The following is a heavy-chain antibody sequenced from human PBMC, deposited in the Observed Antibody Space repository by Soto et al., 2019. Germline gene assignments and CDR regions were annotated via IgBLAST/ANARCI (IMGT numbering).Heavy chain of an antibody. D-gene: IGHD5-12*01. J-gene: IGHJ4*02. CDR2: ISYDGSNK. V-gene: IGHV3-30-3*01. CDR3: ASDGLRRLGFDY. CDR1: GCTFSSYA. Sequence: QVQLVESGGGVVQPGRSLRLSCAASGCTFSSYAMHWVRQAPGKGLEWVAVISYDGSNKYYADSVKGRFTISRDNSKNTLYLQMNSLRAEDSAVYYCASDGLRRLGFDYWGQGTLVTVSS.